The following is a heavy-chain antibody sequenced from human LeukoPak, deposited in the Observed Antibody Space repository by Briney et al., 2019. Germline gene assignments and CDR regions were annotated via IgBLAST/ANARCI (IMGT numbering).Heavy chain of an antibody. D-gene: IGHD1-26*01. J-gene: IGHJ4*01. CDR1: GFTFSNAW. CDR3: TRISGSSSGPFDY. Sequence: GGSLGLSCAASGFTFSNAWMSWVRQAPGKGLEWVGRIKIKADGGTIEYAAPVKGRFTISRDDSKNTLYLQMNSLKIEHTGVYYCTRISGSSSGPFDYWGHGSLVTVSS. CDR2: IKIKADGGTI. V-gene: IGHV3-15*01.